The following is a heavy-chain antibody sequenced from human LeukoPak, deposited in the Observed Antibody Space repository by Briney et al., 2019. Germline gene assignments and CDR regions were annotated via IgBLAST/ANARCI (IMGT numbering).Heavy chain of an antibody. CDR2: ITSGGGDT. CDR3: ARGSRGTYDC. J-gene: IGHJ4*02. Sequence: GGSLRLSCAASGFTFSSYALAWVRQAPGKGLEWVSSITSGGGDTYYVDSVKGRFTISRDNSKNTLYLQMNSLRAEDTAVYYCARGSRGTYDCWGQGTLVTVSS. D-gene: IGHD3-16*01. V-gene: IGHV3-23*01. CDR1: GFTFSSYA.